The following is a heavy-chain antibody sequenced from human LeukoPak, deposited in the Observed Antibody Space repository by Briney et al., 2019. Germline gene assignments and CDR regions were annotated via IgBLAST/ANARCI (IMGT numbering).Heavy chain of an antibody. J-gene: IGHJ5*01. Sequence: PGGSLRLSCGGSGFALKSYSLTWVRQAPGKGLEWVSSISSTSAYIHYADSVKGRFTISRDNVDNVVYLEMNGLRAEDTATYYCARVAVSGPTGWFDSWGQGTLIIVSS. V-gene: IGHV3-21*01. CDR2: ISSTSAYI. CDR1: GFALKSYS. CDR3: ARVAVSGPTGWFDS. D-gene: IGHD2-8*02.